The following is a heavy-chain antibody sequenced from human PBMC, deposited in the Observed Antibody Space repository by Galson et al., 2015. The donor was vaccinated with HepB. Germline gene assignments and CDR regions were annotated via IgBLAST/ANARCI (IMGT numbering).Heavy chain of an antibody. CDR1: GFTFSSYS. D-gene: IGHD4-11*01. V-gene: IGHV3-21*01. CDR3: ARDPVPDYMGDFDY. CDR2: ISSSSSYI. Sequence: SLRLSCAASGFTFSSYSMNWVRQAPGKGLEWVSSISSSSSYIYYADSVKGRFTISRDNAKNSLYLQMNSLRAEDTAVYYCARDPVPDYMGDFDYWGQGTLVTVSS. J-gene: IGHJ4*02.